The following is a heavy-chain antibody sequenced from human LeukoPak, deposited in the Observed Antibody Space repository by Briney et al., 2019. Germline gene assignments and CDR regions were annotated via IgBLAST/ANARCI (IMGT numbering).Heavy chain of an antibody. Sequence: SETLSLTCTVPGGSISSSSYYWGWIRQPPGKGLEWIGYIYYSGSTNYNPSLKSRVTISVDRSKNQFSLKLSSVTAADTAVYYCARVEYGSGSYGDYYMDVWGKGTTVTVSS. V-gene: IGHV4-61*05. J-gene: IGHJ6*03. CDR2: IYYSGST. D-gene: IGHD3-10*01. CDR1: GGSISSSSYY. CDR3: ARVEYGSGSYGDYYMDV.